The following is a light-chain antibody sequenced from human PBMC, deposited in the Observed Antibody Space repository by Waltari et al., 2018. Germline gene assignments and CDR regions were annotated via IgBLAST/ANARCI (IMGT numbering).Light chain of an antibody. CDR3: CSYAGSSTFVV. CDR1: SSDVGSYNL. J-gene: IGLJ2*01. CDR2: DVS. V-gene: IGLV2-23*02. Sequence: QSALTQPASVSGSPGQSITISCPGTSSDVGSYNLVSWYQQHPGKAPKLMIYDVSERPSGVSNRFSGSKSGNTASLTISGLQAEDEADYYCCSYAGSSTFVVFGGGTKLTVL.